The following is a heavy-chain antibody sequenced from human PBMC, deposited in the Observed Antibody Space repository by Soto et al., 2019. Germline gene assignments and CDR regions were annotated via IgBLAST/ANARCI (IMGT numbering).Heavy chain of an antibody. CDR2: ISGSGGST. Sequence: EVQLLESGGGLVQPGGSLRLACAASGFTFSSYAMSWVRQAPGKGLEWVSAISGSGGSTYSAASVKGRFTISRDNSKNTLYLQMNSLRAEDTAVYYCAKAAVRSRIAVAGTPDYWGQGTLVTVSS. D-gene: IGHD6-19*01. J-gene: IGHJ4*02. V-gene: IGHV3-23*01. CDR3: AKAAVRSRIAVAGTPDY. CDR1: GFTFSSYA.